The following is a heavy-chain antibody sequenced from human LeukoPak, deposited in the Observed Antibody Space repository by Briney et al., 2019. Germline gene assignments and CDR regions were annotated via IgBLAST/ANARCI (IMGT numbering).Heavy chain of an antibody. CDR1: GFTFSSYG. D-gene: IGHD5-18*01. V-gene: IGHV3-23*01. J-gene: IGHJ4*02. CDR3: AKDLGYSYGGFDY. Sequence: GGSLRLSCAASGFTFSSYGMSWVRQAPGKGLEWVSAISGSGGSTYYADSVKGRFTISRDNSKNTLYLQMNSLRAEDTAVYYCAKDLGYSYGGFDYWGQGTLVTVSS. CDR2: ISGSGGST.